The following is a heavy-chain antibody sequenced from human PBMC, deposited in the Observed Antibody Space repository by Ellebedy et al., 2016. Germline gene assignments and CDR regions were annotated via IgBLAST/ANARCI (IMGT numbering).Heavy chain of an antibody. CDR3: ARGRFVYCSSTSCYTGGNYYYYMDV. D-gene: IGHD2-2*02. J-gene: IGHJ6*03. CDR1: GGSFSGYY. CDR2: INHSGST. V-gene: IGHV4-34*01. Sequence: SQTLSLTXXVYGGSFSGYYWSWIRQPPGKGLEWIGEINHSGSTNYNPSLKSRVTISVDTSKNQFSLKLSSVTAADTAVYYCARGRFVYCSSTSCYTGGNYYYYMDVWGKGTTVTVSS.